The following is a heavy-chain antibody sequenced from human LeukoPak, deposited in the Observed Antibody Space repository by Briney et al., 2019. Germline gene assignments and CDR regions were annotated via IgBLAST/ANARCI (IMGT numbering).Heavy chain of an antibody. CDR3: ARGGGLLYYYYYMDV. CDR1: GGSISSYY. D-gene: IGHD3-10*01. CDR2: IYYSGST. V-gene: IGHV4-59*01. J-gene: IGHJ6*03. Sequence: SETLSLTCTVSGGSISSYYWSWIQQPPGKGLEWIGYIYYSGSTNYNPSLKSRVTISVDTSKNQFSLKLSSVTAADTAVYYCARGGGLLYYYYYMDVWGKGTTVTISS.